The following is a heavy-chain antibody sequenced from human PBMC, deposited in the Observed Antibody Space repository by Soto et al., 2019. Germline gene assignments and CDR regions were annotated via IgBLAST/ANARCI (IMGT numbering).Heavy chain of an antibody. CDR3: APYQYDSSGYTIDY. Sequence: GGSLRLSCAASGFTFSSYGMHWVRQAPGKGLEWVAVIWYDGSNKYYADSVKGRFTISRDNSKNTLYLQMDSLRAEDTDVYSRAPYQYDSSGYTIDYWGQGTLVTVSS. V-gene: IGHV3-33*01. CDR1: GFTFSSYG. D-gene: IGHD3-22*01. CDR2: IWYDGSNK. J-gene: IGHJ4*02.